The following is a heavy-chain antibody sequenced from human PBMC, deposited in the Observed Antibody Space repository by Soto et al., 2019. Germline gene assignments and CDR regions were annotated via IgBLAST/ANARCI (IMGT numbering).Heavy chain of an antibody. CDR1: GYIFANYY. CDR3: ARDQDGDYGLDY. CDR2: ISPSGKTS. Sequence: QVQLVQSGAEVRKPGASVKVSCKASGYIFANYYVHWVRQAPGQGLEWMGIISPSGKTSTYAQKFQGRVTMTKATSTSTVYMELSSLTSEDTAVYYCARDQDGDYGLDYWGQGTPVTVSS. D-gene: IGHD4-17*01. V-gene: IGHV1-46*01. J-gene: IGHJ4*02.